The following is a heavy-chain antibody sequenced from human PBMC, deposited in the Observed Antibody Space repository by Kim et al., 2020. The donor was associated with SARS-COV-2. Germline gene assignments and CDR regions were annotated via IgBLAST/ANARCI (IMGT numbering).Heavy chain of an antibody. J-gene: IGHJ3*02. CDR3: ASASFIDI. CDR2: ISSSSNSI. CDR1: GFTFSSYT. V-gene: IGHV3-48*02. Sequence: GGSLRLSCAASGFTFSSYTMNWVRQAPGKGLEWVSSISSSSNSIYYPDSVKGRFTISRDNSKNTLFLQMNSLRDEDTAVYYCASASFIDIWGQGTMVTVS.